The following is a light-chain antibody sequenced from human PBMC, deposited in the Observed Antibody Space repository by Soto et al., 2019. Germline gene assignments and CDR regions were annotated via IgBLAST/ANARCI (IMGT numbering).Light chain of an antibody. V-gene: IGKV1-5*03. CDR3: QQYDSYWT. CDR1: QSISDW. Sequence: DIQMTQSPSTLSASIGDRVTITCRASQSISDWLAWHQQKPGKAPKLLIYKASSLESGVPSRFSGSGSGTEFTLTISRLQPDDFATYYCQQYDSYWTFGQGTKVEIK. J-gene: IGKJ1*01. CDR2: KAS.